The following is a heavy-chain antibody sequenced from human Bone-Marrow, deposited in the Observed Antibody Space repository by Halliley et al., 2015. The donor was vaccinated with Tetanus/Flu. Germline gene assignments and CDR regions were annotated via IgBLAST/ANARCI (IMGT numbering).Heavy chain of an antibody. CDR1: GESVSSSDSNW. CDR2: IDHSGRT. J-gene: IGHJ5*02. D-gene: IGHD3-22*01. V-gene: IGHV4-4*01. CDR3: AGNYYYDSSNYYYNWFGP. Sequence: SLRLSCVVSGESVSSSDSNWWSWVRQPPGRGLEWIGEIDHSGRTDYNASLKSRVTMSVDKSKNQFSLNLSSVTAADTAVYFCAGNYYYDSSNYYYNWFGPWGQGTLVPVSS.